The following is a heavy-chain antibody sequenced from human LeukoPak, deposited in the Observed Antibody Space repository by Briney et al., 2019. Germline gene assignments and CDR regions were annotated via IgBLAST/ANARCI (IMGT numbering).Heavy chain of an antibody. Sequence: GASVKVSCKASGYTFTGYYMHWVRQAPGQGLEWMGRINPNSGGTNYAQKFQGRVTMTRDTSISTAYMELSRLRSDDTAVYYCARGDGSGIYYYYYYYKDVWGKGTTVTVSS. J-gene: IGHJ6*03. V-gene: IGHV1-2*06. D-gene: IGHD3-10*01. CDR1: GYTFTGYY. CDR2: INPNSGGT. CDR3: ARGDGSGIYYYYYYYKDV.